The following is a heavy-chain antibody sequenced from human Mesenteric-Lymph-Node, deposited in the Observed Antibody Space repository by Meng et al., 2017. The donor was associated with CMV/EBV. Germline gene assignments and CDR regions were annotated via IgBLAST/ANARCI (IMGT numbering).Heavy chain of an antibody. V-gene: IGHV3-23*01. CDR3: AKLDSSGWYYYYGMDV. CDR1: GFTFSSYA. CDR2: ISGSGAST. Sequence: GESLKISCAASGFTFSSYAMNWVRQAPGKGLEWVSAISGSGASTYYADSVKGRFTISRDNSKNTLYLQMSSLRADDTAVYYCAKLDSSGWYYYYGMDVWGQGTTVTVSS. J-gene: IGHJ6*02. D-gene: IGHD6-19*01.